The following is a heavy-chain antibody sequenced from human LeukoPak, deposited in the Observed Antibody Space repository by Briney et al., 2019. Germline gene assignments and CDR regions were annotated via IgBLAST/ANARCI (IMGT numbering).Heavy chain of an antibody. CDR2: ISNSGTT. CDR3: ARLFRGALTSNCFDP. D-gene: IGHD3-9*01. CDR1: GGSNHDYY. V-gene: IGHV4-4*09. J-gene: IGHJ5*02. Sequence: PSETLSLTCAVSGGSNHDYYWTWIRQAPGKGLEWIGYISNSGTTDYNPSLKSRVTVSVDTSQNEFSLKLTSVTAPDTAMYYWARLFRGALTSNCFDPWGQGTLVTVSS.